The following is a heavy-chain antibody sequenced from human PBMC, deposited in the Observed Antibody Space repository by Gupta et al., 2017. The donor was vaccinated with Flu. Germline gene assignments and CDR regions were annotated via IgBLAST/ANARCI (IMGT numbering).Heavy chain of an antibody. V-gene: IGHV3-53*01. D-gene: IGHD6-6*01. CDR3: ARDHASSSSLGY. Sequence: VRQAPGKGLEWVSIIYSGDSTYYADSVQGRFTISRDNSKNMLNLQMNSLRVEDTAVYYCARDHASSSSLGYWGQGTLVTVSS. CDR2: IYSGDST. J-gene: IGHJ4*02.